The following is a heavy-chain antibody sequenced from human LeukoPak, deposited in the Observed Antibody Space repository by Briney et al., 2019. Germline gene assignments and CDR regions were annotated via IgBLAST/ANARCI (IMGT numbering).Heavy chain of an antibody. Sequence: GGSLRLSCAASGFSVSTYEMSWVRQAPGKGLECVSYISSSGTTISYADSVEGRFTISRDNAKKSLYLEMNSLRVEDTAVYYCARGRPEFFGSGTYLNDWGQGTLVTVSS. CDR1: GFSVSTYE. CDR2: ISSSGTTI. D-gene: IGHD3-10*01. V-gene: IGHV3-48*03. CDR3: ARGRPEFFGSGTYLND. J-gene: IGHJ4*02.